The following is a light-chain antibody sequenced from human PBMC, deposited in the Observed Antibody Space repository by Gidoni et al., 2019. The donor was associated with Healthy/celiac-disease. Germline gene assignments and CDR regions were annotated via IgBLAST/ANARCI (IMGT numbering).Light chain of an antibody. J-gene: IGKJ2*01. V-gene: IGKV3-11*01. Sequence: EIVLTQSPATLSLSPGERATLSCRASQSVSSYLAWYQQKLGQAPRLLIYDASSGSGTDFTLTISSLEPEDFAVYYCQQRSNWPPYTFGQGTKLEIK. CDR3: QQRSNWPPYT. CDR2: DAS. CDR1: QSVSSY.